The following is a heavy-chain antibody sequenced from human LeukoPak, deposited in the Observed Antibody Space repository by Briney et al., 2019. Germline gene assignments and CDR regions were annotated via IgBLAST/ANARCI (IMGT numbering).Heavy chain of an antibody. CDR2: IRYDGSNK. CDR1: GFTLSSYE. V-gene: IGHV3-30*02. J-gene: IGHJ4*02. Sequence: GGSLRLSCAASGFTLSSYEMNWVRQAPGKGLEWVAFIRYDGSNKYYADSVKGRFTISRDNSKNTLYLQMNSLRAEDTAVYYCAKDLSKGLLYRRGMYYFDYWGQGTLVTVSS. CDR3: AKDLSKGLLYRRGMYYFDY. D-gene: IGHD3-10*01.